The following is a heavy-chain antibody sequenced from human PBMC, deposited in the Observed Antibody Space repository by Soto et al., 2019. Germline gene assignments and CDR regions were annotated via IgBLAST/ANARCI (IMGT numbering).Heavy chain of an antibody. D-gene: IGHD4-4*01. J-gene: IGHJ6*03. Sequence: QVQLQESGPGLVKPSQTLSLTCTVSGGSISSGGYYWSWIRQHPGKGLEWIGYIYDSGSTYYNPSLKSRVTISVDTSKNQFSLKLSSVTAADTAVYYCARVTVTTFDYYYYMDVWGKGTTVTVSS. CDR3: ARVTVTTFDYYYYMDV. CDR2: IYDSGST. V-gene: IGHV4-31*03. CDR1: GGSISSGGYY.